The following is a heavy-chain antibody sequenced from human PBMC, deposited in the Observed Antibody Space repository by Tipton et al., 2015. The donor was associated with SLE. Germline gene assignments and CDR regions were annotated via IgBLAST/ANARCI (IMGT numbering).Heavy chain of an antibody. J-gene: IGHJ6*02. Sequence: GSLRLSCTASSFTFSSYWMHWVRQVPGKGLVWVSEIDPDGSRTNYADYVEGRFTISRDNSKNTLYLQMNSLRAEDTAVYYCARGSRGVGFDVWGHGTTVIVSS. CDR3: ARGSRGVGFDV. D-gene: IGHD3-10*01. CDR2: IDPDGSRT. CDR1: SFTFSSYW. V-gene: IGHV3-74*01.